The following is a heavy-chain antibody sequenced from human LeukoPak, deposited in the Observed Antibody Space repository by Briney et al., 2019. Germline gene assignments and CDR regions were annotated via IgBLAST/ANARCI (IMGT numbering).Heavy chain of an antibody. J-gene: IGHJ3*02. CDR3: ARTNCSSTSCYAIAFDI. V-gene: IGHV3-21*01. CDR1: GXTFSSYS. D-gene: IGHD2-2*01. CDR2: ISSSSSYI. Sequence: NPGGSLRLSCAASGXTFSSYSMNWVRQAPGKGLEWVSSISSSSSYIYYADSVKGRFTISRDNAKNSLYLQMNSLRAEDTAVYYCARTNCSSTSCYAIAFDIWGQGTMVTVSS.